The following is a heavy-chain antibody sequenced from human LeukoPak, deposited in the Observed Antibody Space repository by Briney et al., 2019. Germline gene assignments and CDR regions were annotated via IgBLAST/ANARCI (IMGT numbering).Heavy chain of an antibody. V-gene: IGHV4-34*01. CDR2: INHSGST. J-gene: IGHJ6*04. CDR1: GGSFSGYY. CDR3: ARILRSPLTDV. D-gene: IGHD3-3*01. Sequence: SETLSLTCDVYGGSFSGYYWSWIRQPPGKGLEWIGEINHSGSTNYNPSLKSRVTISVDTSKNQFSLKLSSVTAADTAVYYCARILRSPLTDVWGKGTTVTVSS.